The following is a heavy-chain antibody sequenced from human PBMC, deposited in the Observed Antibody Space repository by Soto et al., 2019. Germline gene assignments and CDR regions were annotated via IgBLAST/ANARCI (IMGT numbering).Heavy chain of an antibody. D-gene: IGHD6-13*01. CDR2: ISSSSSYI. J-gene: IGHJ3*02. Sequence: GGSLRLSCAASGFTFSSYSMNWVRQAPGKGLEWVSSISSSSSYIYYADSVKGRFTISRDNAKNSLYLQMNSLRAEDTAVYYCARDHTIAAAGIHAFDIWGQGTMVTVSS. CDR3: ARDHTIAAAGIHAFDI. CDR1: GFTFSSYS. V-gene: IGHV3-21*01.